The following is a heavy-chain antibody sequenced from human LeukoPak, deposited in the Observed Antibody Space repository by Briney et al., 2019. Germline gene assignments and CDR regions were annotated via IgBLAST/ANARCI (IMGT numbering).Heavy chain of an antibody. D-gene: IGHD3-3*01. CDR3: ARDLSITIFGVATFDY. Sequence: GASVKVSCKASGYTFTSYAMNWVRQAPGQGLEWMGWINTNTGNPTYAQGFTGRFVFSLDTSVSTAYLQISSLKAEDTAVYYCARDLSITIFGVATFDYWGQGTLVTVSS. J-gene: IGHJ4*02. V-gene: IGHV7-4-1*02. CDR2: INTNTGNP. CDR1: GYTFTSYA.